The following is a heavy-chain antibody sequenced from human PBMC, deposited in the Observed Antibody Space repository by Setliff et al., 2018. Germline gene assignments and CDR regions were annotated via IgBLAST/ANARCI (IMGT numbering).Heavy chain of an antibody. D-gene: IGHD1-26*01. Sequence: ASVKVSCKASGYPFTNYYMHWVRQAPGKGLEWVSYIGESGNNIHYADSVKGRFIISRDNSENTLYLQMNSLRAEDTAIYYCSKGGWGATFHSWGQGTLVTVSS. CDR2: IGESGNNI. V-gene: IGHV3-23*01. CDR1: GYPFTNYY. CDR3: SKGGWGATFHS. J-gene: IGHJ5*01.